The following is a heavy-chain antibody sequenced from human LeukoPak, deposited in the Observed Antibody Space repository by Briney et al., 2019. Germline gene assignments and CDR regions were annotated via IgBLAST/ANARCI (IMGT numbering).Heavy chain of an antibody. CDR3: ARSDSSGYYY. V-gene: IGHV1-46*01. D-gene: IGHD3-22*01. J-gene: IGHJ4*02. CDR2: INPSGGST. CDR1: GYTFTGYY. Sequence: ASVKVSCKASGYTFTGYYIHWVRQAPGQGLEWMGIINPSGGSTSYAQKFQGRVTMTRDTSTSTVYMELSSLRSEDTAVYYCARSDSSGYYYWGQGTLVTVSS.